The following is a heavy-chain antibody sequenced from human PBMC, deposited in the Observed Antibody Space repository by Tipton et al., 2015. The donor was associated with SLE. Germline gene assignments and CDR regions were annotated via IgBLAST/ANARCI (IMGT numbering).Heavy chain of an antibody. CDR3: ARDSSSGWHEFDY. CDR2: IYYSGST. J-gene: IGHJ4*02. D-gene: IGHD6-19*01. CDR1: GGSISSGGYY. Sequence: TLSLTCTVSGGSISSGGYYWSWIRQPPGKGLEWIGYIYYSGSTNYNPSLKSRVTISVDTSKNQFSLQLNSVTPEDTAVYYCARDSSSGWHEFDYWGQGTLVTASP. V-gene: IGHV4-61*08.